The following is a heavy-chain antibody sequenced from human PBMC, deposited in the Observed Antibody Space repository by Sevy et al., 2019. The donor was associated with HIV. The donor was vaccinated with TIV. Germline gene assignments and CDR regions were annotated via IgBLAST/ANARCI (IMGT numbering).Heavy chain of an antibody. V-gene: IGHV1-24*01. CDR1: GYTLSEVS. J-gene: IGHJ4*02. D-gene: IGHD2-2*01. CDR3: VIGDTPRLTGSGTRLKDQSLNYFHF. Sequence: ASVKVSCKVSGYTLSEVSMHWVRQAPAKGLEWMGGFVPEDGEIVYAQKFQGRVTVAEDTLTDTAYLEVTNLRSEDTATYFCVIGDTPRLTGSGTRLKDQSLNYFHFWGQGTLVTVSS. CDR2: FVPEDGEI.